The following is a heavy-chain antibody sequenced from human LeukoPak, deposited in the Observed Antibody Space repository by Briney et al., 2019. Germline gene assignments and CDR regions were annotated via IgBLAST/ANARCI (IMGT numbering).Heavy chain of an antibody. CDR3: ARHATIENYWYFDL. Sequence: SETLSLTCTVSGGPISSGTYYWSWIRRPAGKGLEWIGRIHTSGSTNYNPSLQSRVTISVDTSKNQFSLKLSSVTAADTAVYYCARHATIENYWYFDLWGRGTLVTVSS. CDR1: GGPISSGTYY. J-gene: IGHJ2*01. V-gene: IGHV4-61*02. D-gene: IGHD4/OR15-4a*01. CDR2: IHTSGST.